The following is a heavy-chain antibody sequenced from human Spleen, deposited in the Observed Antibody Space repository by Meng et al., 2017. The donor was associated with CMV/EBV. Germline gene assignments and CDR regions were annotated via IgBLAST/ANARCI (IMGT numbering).Heavy chain of an antibody. CDR3: ARGGSVEYQLLTFSRCDP. V-gene: IGHV4-34*01. J-gene: IGHJ5*02. D-gene: IGHD2-2*01. Sequence: KPSRYPLPPWPCFGCSLRWCGLGVDPTAPREGDGLDWEINHNGSNNYSPSLKSRVTISVATSKNQFSLKLSSVTAADTAVYYCARGGSVEYQLLTFSRCDPWGQGTLVTVSS. CDR2: INHNGSN. CDR1: CSLRWCG.